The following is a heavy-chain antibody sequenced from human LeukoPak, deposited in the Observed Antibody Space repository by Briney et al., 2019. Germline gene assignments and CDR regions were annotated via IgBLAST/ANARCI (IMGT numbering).Heavy chain of an antibody. CDR3: ARLEIPYGSGSYYNVRGGNWFDP. V-gene: IGHV3-21*01. CDR1: GFTFSSYS. J-gene: IGHJ5*02. CDR2: ISSSSSYI. Sequence: GGSLRLSCAASGFTFSSYSMNWVRQAPGKGLEWVSSISSSSSYIYYADSVKGRFTISRDNAKNSLYLQMNSLRAEDTAVYYCARLEIPYGSGSYYNVRGGNWFDPWGQGTLVTVSS. D-gene: IGHD3-10*01.